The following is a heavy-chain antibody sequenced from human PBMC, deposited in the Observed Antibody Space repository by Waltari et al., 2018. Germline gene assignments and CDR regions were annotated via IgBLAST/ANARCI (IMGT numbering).Heavy chain of an antibody. CDR2: IYYSGST. CDR1: GGSISSSTYY. D-gene: IGHD3-22*01. CDR3: ARSGYYDSSGYYWWFDP. Sequence: QLQLQESGPGLVKPSETLSLTCTVSGGSISSSTYYWGWLRQPPGKGLEWIGSIYYSGSTYYNPSLKSRVTISVDTSKNQFYLKLNSVTAADTAVHYCARSGYYDSSGYYWWFDPWGQGTLVTVSS. V-gene: IGHV4-39*01. J-gene: IGHJ5*02.